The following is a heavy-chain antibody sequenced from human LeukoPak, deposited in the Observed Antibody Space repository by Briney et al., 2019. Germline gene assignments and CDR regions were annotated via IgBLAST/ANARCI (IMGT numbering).Heavy chain of an antibody. J-gene: IGHJ5*02. D-gene: IGHD2-15*01. V-gene: IGHV1-18*01. CDR3: ARDPKGGTRYCSGGSCYPGWFDP. CDR2: ISAYNGNT. CDR1: GYTFTSYG. Sequence: ASVKVSCKASGYTFTSYGISWVRQAPGQGLEWMGWISAYNGNTNYAQKLQGRVTMTTDTSTSTAYMELRSLRSDDTAVYYCARDPKGGTRYCSGGSCYPGWFDPWGQGTLVTVSS.